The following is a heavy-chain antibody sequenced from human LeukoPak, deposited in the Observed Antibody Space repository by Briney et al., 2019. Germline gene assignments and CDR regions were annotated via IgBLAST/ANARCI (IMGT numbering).Heavy chain of an antibody. J-gene: IGHJ3*02. CDR1: VGSISSRSYY. CDR2: VFYTGST. D-gene: IGHD6-19*01. CDR3: ARDQALGYGWPTVLAIDI. V-gene: IGHV4-39*07. Sequence: SETLSLTCTVSVGSISSRSYYWGWIRQPPGKGLEWIGSVFYTGSTNYNPSLKSRVTISIDTSKNQFSLNLSSVTAADTAVYYCARDQALGYGWPTVLAIDIWGQGTMVTVSS.